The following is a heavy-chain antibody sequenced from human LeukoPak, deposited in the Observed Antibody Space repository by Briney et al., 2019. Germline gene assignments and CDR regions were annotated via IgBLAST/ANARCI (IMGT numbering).Heavy chain of an antibody. J-gene: IGHJ4*02. Sequence: GASVKVSCKASGGTFSSYTISWVRQAPGQGLEWMGGIIPIFGTANYAQKFQGRVTITADKSTSTAYMELSSLRSEDTAVYYCARDRILTYYDILTGSNLGGGFDYWGQGTLVTVSS. D-gene: IGHD3-9*01. CDR1: GGTFSSYT. CDR3: ARDRILTYYDILTGSNLGGGFDY. CDR2: IIPIFGTA. V-gene: IGHV1-69*06.